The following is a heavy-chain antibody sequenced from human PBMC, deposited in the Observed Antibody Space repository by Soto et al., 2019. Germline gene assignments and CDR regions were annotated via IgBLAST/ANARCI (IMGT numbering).Heavy chain of an antibody. CDR1: GFTFSSYD. CDR3: ASWVAVAVDY. D-gene: IGHD6-19*01. Sequence: GGSLRLSCAASGFTFSSYDMHWVRQATGKGLEWVSAIGTAGDTYYPGSVKGRFTISRDNSKNTLYLQMNSLRAEDTAVYYCASWVAVAVDYWGQGTLVTVSS. V-gene: IGHV3-13*01. J-gene: IGHJ4*02. CDR2: IGTAGDT.